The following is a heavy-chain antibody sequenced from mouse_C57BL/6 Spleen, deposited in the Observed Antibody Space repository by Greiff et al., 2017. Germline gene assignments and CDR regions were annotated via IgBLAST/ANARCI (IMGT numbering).Heavy chain of an antibody. CDR1: GYTFTSYW. CDR2: IHPSDSDT. D-gene: IGHD2-5*01. J-gene: IGHJ2*01. Sequence: QVQLKQPGAELVKPGASVKVSCKASGYTFTSYWMHWVKQRPGQGLEWIGRIHPSDSDTNYNQKFKGKATLTVDKSSSTAYMQLSSLTSEDSAVYYCAIEGSNYLFDDWGQGTTLTVSS. V-gene: IGHV1-74*01. CDR3: AIEGSNYLFDD.